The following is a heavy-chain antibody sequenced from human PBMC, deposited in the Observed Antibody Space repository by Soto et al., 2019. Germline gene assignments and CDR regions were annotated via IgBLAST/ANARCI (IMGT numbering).Heavy chain of an antibody. CDR2: IIPIFGTT. CDR3: AKDGGADGYFGNWLDP. Sequence: QVHLVQSGAEVKKPGSSVNVSCKASGGTFSNYAINWVRQAPGQGLEWVGRIIPIFGTTNVAQKFQGRVTITADESTTTAYMELSGLRSDDTAVYYGAKDGGADGYFGNWLDPWGQGTLVTVSS. D-gene: IGHD5-12*01. V-gene: IGHV1-69*15. J-gene: IGHJ5*02. CDR1: GGTFSNYA.